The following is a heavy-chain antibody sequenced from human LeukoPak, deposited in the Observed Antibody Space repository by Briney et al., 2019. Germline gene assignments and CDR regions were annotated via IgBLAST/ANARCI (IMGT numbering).Heavy chain of an antibody. CDR3: ARDPRRSIWVYYYYMDV. Sequence: PGGSLRLSCAASGFTFSSYEMNWVRQAPGKGLEWVSYISSSGSTIYYADSVKGRFTISRDNAKNSLYLQMNSLRAEDTAVYYCARDPRRSIWVYYYYMDVWGKGTTVTVSS. J-gene: IGHJ6*03. CDR1: GFTFSSYE. CDR2: ISSSGSTI. V-gene: IGHV3-48*03. D-gene: IGHD3-16*01.